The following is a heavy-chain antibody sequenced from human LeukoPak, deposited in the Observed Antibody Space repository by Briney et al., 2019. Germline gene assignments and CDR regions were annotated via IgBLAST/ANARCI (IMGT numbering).Heavy chain of an antibody. J-gene: IGHJ3*02. Sequence: ASVKVSCKASGYTFTGYYMHWVRQAPGQGLEWMGWINPNSGGTNYAQKFQGWVTMTRDTSISTAYMELSRLRSDDTAVYYCAGALIAAAGMEDAFDIWGQGTMVAVSS. D-gene: IGHD6-13*01. CDR1: GYTFTGYY. CDR2: INPNSGGT. V-gene: IGHV1-2*04. CDR3: AGALIAAAGMEDAFDI.